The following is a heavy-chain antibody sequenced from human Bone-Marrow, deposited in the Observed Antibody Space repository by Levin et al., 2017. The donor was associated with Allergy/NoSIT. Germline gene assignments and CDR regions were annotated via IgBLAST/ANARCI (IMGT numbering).Heavy chain of an antibody. J-gene: IGHJ6*02. V-gene: IGHV5-51*01. CDR1: GYSFTSYW. Sequence: GESLKISCKGSGYSFTSYWIAWVRQMPGKGLEWMGIIYPGDSATRYRPSFQGQVTISADRSISTAYLQWSSLKASDTAIYYCATFSDYGDYYGGMDVWGQGTTVIVSS. CDR2: IYPGDSAT. CDR3: ATFSDYGDYYGGMDV. D-gene: IGHD4-17*01.